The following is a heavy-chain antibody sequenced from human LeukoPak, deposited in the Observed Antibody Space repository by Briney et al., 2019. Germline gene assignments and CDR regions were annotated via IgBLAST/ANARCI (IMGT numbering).Heavy chain of an antibody. V-gene: IGHV1-18*01. CDR2: ISAHNRNT. CDR3: ARVEGSYYHDSSGYSAH. J-gene: IGHJ1*01. CDR1: GYTFTNYG. D-gene: IGHD3-22*01. Sequence: ASVKVSCKAPGYTFTNYGVTWVRQAPGQGLEWMGWISAHNRNTNYAQKFQGRVTVTTDTSTSTAYMELRSLISDDTAVYYCARVEGSYYHDSSGYSAHWGQGTLVTVSS.